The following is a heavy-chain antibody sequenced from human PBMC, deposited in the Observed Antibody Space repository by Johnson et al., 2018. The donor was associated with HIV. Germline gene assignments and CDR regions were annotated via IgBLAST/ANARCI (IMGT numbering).Heavy chain of an antibody. CDR3: AKDPGYCSGGSCYTWIGWGV. D-gene: IGHD2-15*01. V-gene: IGHV3-30-3*01. J-gene: IGHJ3*01. CDR1: GFTFSSYA. Sequence: QVLLVESGGGLVQPGGSLRLSCAASGFTFSSYAMHWVRQAPGKGLEWVAVISYDGSNKYYADSVKGRFIISRDNSKNTLYLQMNSLRVEDTAVYYCAKDPGYCSGGSCYTWIGWGVWGQGTMVTVSS. CDR2: ISYDGSNK.